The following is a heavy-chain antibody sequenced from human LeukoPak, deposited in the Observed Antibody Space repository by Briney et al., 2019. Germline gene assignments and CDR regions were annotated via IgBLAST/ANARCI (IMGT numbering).Heavy chain of an antibody. CDR3: ARSFVGTRKRNNY. J-gene: IGHJ4*02. V-gene: IGHV1-8*01. CDR1: GYTFSSYD. Sequence: ASVKVSCKASGYTFSSYDINWVRQATGQGLEWMGWMNPNSGNTGYAQRFQGRVTMTRSTSKSTAYMELSSLTSDEPAVYYWARSFVGTRKRNNYWGQGSLVTVSS. CDR2: MNPNSGNT. D-gene: IGHD2-21*01.